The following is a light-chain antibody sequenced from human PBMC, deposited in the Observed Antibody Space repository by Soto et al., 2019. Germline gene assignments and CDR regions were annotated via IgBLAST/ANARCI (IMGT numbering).Light chain of an antibody. CDR1: QSISSW. CDR3: QQRNSYPIT. CDR2: DAS. J-gene: IGKJ5*01. V-gene: IGKV1-5*01. Sequence: DSPMTQSPSTLSASVGDRVTITCRASQSISSWLAWYQQKPGKAPKILIYDASSLASGVPSRFRGSGSGTEFTLTISRLQPEDFSTYYCQQRNSYPITFGQGTRLEIK.